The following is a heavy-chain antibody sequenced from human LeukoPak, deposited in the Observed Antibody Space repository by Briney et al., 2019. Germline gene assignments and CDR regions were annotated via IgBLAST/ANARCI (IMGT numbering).Heavy chain of an antibody. CDR1: GFTFSNAW. J-gene: IGHJ4*02. Sequence: PGRSLRLSCAASGFTFSNAWMSWVRQAPGKGLEWVGRIKSKTDGGTTDYAAPVKGRFTISRDDSKNTLYLQMNSLRAEDTAIYYCAKVLTIAADATVHWGQGTLVTVSS. CDR2: IKSKTDGGTT. D-gene: IGHD6-13*01. V-gene: IGHV3-15*01. CDR3: AKVLTIAADATVH.